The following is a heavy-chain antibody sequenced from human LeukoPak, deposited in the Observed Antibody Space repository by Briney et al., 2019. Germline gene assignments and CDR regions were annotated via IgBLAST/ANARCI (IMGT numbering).Heavy chain of an antibody. CDR3: ARASYYYDTTGLGAVDL. V-gene: IGHV3-9*01. CDR1: GFTFNDRA. Sequence: GRSLRLSCAASGFTFNDRAMYWVRQAPGKGLEWVSGINWSGDNIGYADSVKGRFTISRDDAKNSLFLQMNSLRAEDTALYYCARASYYYDTTGLGAVDLWGQGTMVTVSS. CDR2: INWSGDNI. J-gene: IGHJ3*01. D-gene: IGHD3-22*01.